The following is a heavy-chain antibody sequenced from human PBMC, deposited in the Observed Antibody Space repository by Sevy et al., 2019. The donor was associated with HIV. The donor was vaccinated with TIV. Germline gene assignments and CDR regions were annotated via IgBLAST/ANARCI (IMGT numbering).Heavy chain of an antibody. CDR2: MNPNTGNT. V-gene: IGHV1-8*02. J-gene: IGHJ5*02. Sequence: ASVNVSCKASGYTFTSYDINWVRQATGQGLEWMGWMNPNTGNTGYAQKFQGRVTMTRDTSTSTAFMELRSLRSDDTAIYYCTRVRALNYYDPSVSMEYNWFDPWGQGTLVTVSS. CDR1: GYTFTSYD. D-gene: IGHD3-22*01. CDR3: TRVRALNYYDPSVSMEYNWFDP.